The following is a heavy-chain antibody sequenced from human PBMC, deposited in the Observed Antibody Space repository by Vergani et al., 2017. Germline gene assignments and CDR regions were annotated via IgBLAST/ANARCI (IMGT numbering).Heavy chain of an antibody. CDR2: ISGSGGSI. D-gene: IGHD6-19*01. J-gene: IGHJ5*02. CDR3: ASCGYSSGWYWSVGENWFDP. V-gene: IGHV3-23*01. Sequence: EVQLLESGGGLVQPGGSLRLSCAASGFTFSSYAMSWVRQAPGKGLEWVSAISGSGGSIYYADSVKGRFTISRDNSKNTLYLQMNSLRAEDTAVYYCASCGYSSGWYWSVGENWFDPWGQGTLVTVSS. CDR1: GFTFSSYA.